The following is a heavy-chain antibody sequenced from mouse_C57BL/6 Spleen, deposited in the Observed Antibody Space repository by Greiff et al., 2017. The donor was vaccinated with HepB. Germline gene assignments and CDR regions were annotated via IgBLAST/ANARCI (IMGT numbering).Heavy chain of an antibody. V-gene: IGHV1-18*01. D-gene: IGHD1-1*01. CDR3: ARSYYGSFYAMDY. CDR1: GYTFTDYN. CDR2: INPNHGGT. Sequence: EVQLQQSGPELVKPGASVKIPCKASGYTFTDYNMDWVKQSHGKSLEWIGDINPNHGGTIYNQKFKGKATLTVDKSSSTAYMELRSLTSEDTAVYYCARSYYGSFYAMDYWGQGTSVTVSS. J-gene: IGHJ4*01.